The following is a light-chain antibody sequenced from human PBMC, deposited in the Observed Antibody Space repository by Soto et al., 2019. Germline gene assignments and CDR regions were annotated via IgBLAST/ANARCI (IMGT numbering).Light chain of an antibody. Sequence: EIVLTQSPGTLSLSPGERATLSCRASQSVSSSYLAWYQQKPGQAPRLLIYGASSRATGIPDRFSGSGSGTDFTLTISRLEPEDFAVYYCQQYGSSRTFGPGTQVDIK. V-gene: IGKV3-20*01. CDR3: QQYGSSRT. J-gene: IGKJ3*01. CDR1: QSVSSSY. CDR2: GAS.